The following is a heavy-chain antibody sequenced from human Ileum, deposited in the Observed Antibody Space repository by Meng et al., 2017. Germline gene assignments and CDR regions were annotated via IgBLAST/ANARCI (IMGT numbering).Heavy chain of an antibody. D-gene: IGHD2-21*01. CDR2: FHPGSGA. CDR3: AKNGAYCLES. Sequence: QGQLQESGPGLVKPSGTLSLTCAVSGGSISSGTWWSWVRQPPGKGLQWIGEFHPGSGATYNPSLKARVTISVDTSMQQFSLQLTSVTAADTAVYYCAKNGAYCLESWGQGTLVTVSS. V-gene: IGHV4-4*02. J-gene: IGHJ4*02. CDR1: GGSISSGTW.